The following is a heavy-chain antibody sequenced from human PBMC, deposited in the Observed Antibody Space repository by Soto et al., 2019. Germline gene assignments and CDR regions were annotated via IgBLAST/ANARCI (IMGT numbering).Heavy chain of an antibody. V-gene: IGHV1-46*03. Sequence: ASVKVSCKASGYTFTSFYIHWVRQAPGQGLEWMGIINPSDGSTSYAQKFQGRVTMTRDTSTSTVYMELSSLRSEDTAVYYCTRGVAKNYYFDYWGQGTRVTVS. CDR2: INPSDGST. D-gene: IGHD5-12*01. CDR3: TRGVAKNYYFDY. J-gene: IGHJ4*02. CDR1: GYTFTSFY.